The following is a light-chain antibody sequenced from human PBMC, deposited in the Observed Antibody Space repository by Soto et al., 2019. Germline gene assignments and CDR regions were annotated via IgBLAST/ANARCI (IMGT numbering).Light chain of an antibody. CDR1: QSVSGN. Sequence: EIVMTQSPAILSVSPGERATLSCRASQSVSGNLAWYQQTPGQPPRLLIYAATTRAPGVPDRFSGSGPGTDFSLTISSLQSEDFAVYYCQQYNNWPPETFGQGTKLEIK. V-gene: IGKV3-15*01. J-gene: IGKJ2*01. CDR3: QQYNNWPPET. CDR2: AAT.